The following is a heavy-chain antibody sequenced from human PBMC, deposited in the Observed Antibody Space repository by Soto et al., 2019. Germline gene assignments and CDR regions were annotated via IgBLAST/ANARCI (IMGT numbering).Heavy chain of an antibody. D-gene: IGHD5-12*01. CDR1: GFTFSSYG. CDR3: ARDLLDLVATSGPYYYYGMDV. J-gene: IGHJ6*02. CDR2: IWYDGSNK. Sequence: QVQLVESGGGVVQPGRSLRLSCAASGFTFSSYGMHWVRQAPGKGLEWVAVIWYDGSNKYYADSVKGRFTISRDNSKNTLYLQMNSLRAEDTAVYYCARDLLDLVATSGPYYYYGMDVWGQGTTVTVSS. V-gene: IGHV3-33*01.